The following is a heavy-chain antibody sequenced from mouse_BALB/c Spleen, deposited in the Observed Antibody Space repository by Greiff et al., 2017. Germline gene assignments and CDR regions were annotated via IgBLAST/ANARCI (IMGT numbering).Heavy chain of an antibody. J-gene: IGHJ3*01. CDR2: IDPANGNT. Sequence: VQLQQSGAELVKPGASVKLSCTASGFNIKDTYMHWVKQRPEQGLEWIGRIDPANGNTKYDTQFPGKATITAYTPSNTANMQISSLTSEDTAVYYCARGADAFAYWGQGTVVTVSA. V-gene: IGHV14-3*02. CDR3: ARGADAFAY. D-gene: IGHD3-3*01. CDR1: GFNIKDTY.